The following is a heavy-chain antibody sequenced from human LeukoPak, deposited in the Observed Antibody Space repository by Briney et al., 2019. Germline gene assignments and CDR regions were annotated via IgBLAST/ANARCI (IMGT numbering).Heavy chain of an antibody. V-gene: IGHV3-23*01. CDR2: ISGSGTPT. CDR1: GFTFSSYA. Sequence: GGSLRLSCAASGFTFSSYAMSWVRQAPDKGLEWVSAISGSGTPTHYADSVKGRFTISRDNSKNTLYLQMNSLRAEDTAVYYCAKSRAYDSSGYSFDYWGQGTLVTVSS. CDR3: AKSRAYDSSGYSFDY. D-gene: IGHD3-22*01. J-gene: IGHJ4*02.